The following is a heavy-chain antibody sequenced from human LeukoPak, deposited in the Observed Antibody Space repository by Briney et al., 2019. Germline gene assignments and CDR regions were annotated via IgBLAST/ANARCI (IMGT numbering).Heavy chain of an antibody. CDR3: ARGGQYDYVWGSYRSDAFDI. CDR1: GYTFTSHD. CDR2: IGPDSGVT. Sequence: ASVKVSCKASGYTFTSHDINWVRQATGQAPEWMGWIGPDSGVTGYAQKFQGRVTITRDTSTSTAYMELNSLRSEDTAVYYCARGGQYDYVWGSYRSDAFDIWGQGTMVTVSS. D-gene: IGHD3-16*02. V-gene: IGHV1-8*01. J-gene: IGHJ3*02.